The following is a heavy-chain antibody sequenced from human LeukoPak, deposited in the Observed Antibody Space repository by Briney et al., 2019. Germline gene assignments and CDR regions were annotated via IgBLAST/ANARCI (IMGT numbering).Heavy chain of an antibody. J-gene: IGHJ5*02. Sequence: GGSLRLSCAASGFTFSSYAMSWVRQAPGKGLEWVSTISGSGVNTYFADSVKGRFTISRDNSKNTLYLQMNSLRVEDSAIYYCAKDWSTNWSNWFDPWGQGTLVTVSS. CDR3: AKDWSTNWSNWFDP. V-gene: IGHV3-23*01. CDR1: GFTFSSYA. CDR2: ISGSGVNT. D-gene: IGHD2-2*01.